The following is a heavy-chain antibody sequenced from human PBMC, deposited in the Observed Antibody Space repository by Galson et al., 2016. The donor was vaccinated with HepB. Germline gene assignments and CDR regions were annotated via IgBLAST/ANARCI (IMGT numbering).Heavy chain of an antibody. J-gene: IGHJ4*02. CDR2: IHSGGGT. V-gene: IGHV3-66*01. Sequence: SLRLSCAASGFTVSASSMTWVRQAPGKGLEWVSTIHSGGGTYYTYSVKGRFTIARASSKNTLYLQMSSLKVEDPAVYYCAVVGDVSRDWGQGTLVTVSS. D-gene: IGHD2-21*01. CDR1: GFTVSASS. CDR3: AVVGDVSRD.